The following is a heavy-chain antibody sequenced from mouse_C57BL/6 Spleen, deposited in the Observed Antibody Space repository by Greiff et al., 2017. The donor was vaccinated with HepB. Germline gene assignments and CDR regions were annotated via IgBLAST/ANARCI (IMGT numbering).Heavy chain of an antibody. V-gene: IGHV3-6*01. J-gene: IGHJ1*03. CDR1: GYSITSGYY. CDR2: ISYDGSN. Sequence: EVKLQESGPGLVKPSQSLSLTCSVTGYSITSGYYWNWIRQFPGNKLEWMGYISYDGSNNYNPSLKNRISITRDTSKNQFFLKLNSVTTEDTATYYCARGAYDGYFDVWGTGTTVTVSS. CDR3: ARGAYDGYFDV. D-gene: IGHD2-3*01.